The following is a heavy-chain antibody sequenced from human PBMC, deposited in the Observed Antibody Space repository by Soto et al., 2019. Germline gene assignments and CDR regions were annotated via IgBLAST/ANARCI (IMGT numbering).Heavy chain of an antibody. J-gene: IGHJ4*02. CDR1: GYTFTSYD. Sequence: QVQLVQSGAEVQEPGASVKVPCKASGYTFTSYDINWVRQATGQGLEWMGWMNPNSGNTGYAQKFQGRVTITRDTSITTAYLELSSLRSEDTAVYYCARKIPDTGGFDHWGQGVLVTVSS. V-gene: IGHV1-8*01. D-gene: IGHD2-8*02. CDR3: ARKIPDTGGFDH. CDR2: MNPNSGNT.